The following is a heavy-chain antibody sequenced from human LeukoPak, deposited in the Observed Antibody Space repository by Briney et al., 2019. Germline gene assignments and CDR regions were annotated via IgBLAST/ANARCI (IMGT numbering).Heavy chain of an antibody. CDR3: ASAPFFCSGGSCPCYMDV. J-gene: IGHJ6*03. V-gene: IGHV3-33*01. D-gene: IGHD2-15*01. CDR2: IWDDGSNK. Sequence: GGFLRLSCAASGFVFSSFGMHWVRQAPGKGLEWVAVIWDDGSNKYYADSVKGRFTITRDNSQNTLYLQMNSLRAEDTAVYYCASAPFFCSGGSCPCYMDVWGKGTTVTVSS. CDR1: GFVFSSFG.